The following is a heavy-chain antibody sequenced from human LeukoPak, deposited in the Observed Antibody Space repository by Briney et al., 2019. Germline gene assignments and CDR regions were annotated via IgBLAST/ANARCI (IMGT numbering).Heavy chain of an antibody. V-gene: IGHV1-69*06. CDR3: ARFSSGGPFDFDY. CDR1: GGTLSSYA. CDR2: IIPIFGTA. D-gene: IGHD6-25*01. Sequence: GASVKVSCKASGGTLSSYAISWVRQAPGQGLEWMGGIIPIFGTANYAQKFQGRVTITADKSTSTAYMELSSLRSEDTAVYYCARFSSGGPFDFDYWGQGTLVTVSS. J-gene: IGHJ4*02.